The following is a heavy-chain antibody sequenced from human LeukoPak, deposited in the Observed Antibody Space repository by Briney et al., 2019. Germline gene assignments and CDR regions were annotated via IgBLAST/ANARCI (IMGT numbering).Heavy chain of an antibody. CDR2: ISGNGGAT. D-gene: IGHD2-8*02. J-gene: IGHJ4*02. CDR3: ARDLPVGDYFDY. CDR1: GLTFSTYA. Sequence: GSLRLSCAASGLTFSTYAMSWVRQAPGKGLEWFSTISGNGGATYYADSVKGRFTLSRDNSENTLYVEMNSLRADDTGVYYCARDLPVGDYFDYWGQGTLVTVSS. V-gene: IGHV3-23*01.